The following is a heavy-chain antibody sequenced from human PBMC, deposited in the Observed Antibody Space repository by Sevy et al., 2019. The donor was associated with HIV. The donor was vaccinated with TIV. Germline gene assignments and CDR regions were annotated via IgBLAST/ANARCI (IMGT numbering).Heavy chain of an antibody. V-gene: IGHV3-30*18. CDR2: ISYDGSNK. J-gene: IGHJ4*02. Sequence: GSLRPSCAASGFTFSSYCMHWVRQAPGKGVEWVAVISYDGSNKYYADSVKGRFTISRDNSKNTLYLQMNSLRAEDTAVYYCAKVTLPLVGAYYFDYWGQGTLVTVSS. D-gene: IGHD1-26*01. CDR1: GFTFSSYC. CDR3: AKVTLPLVGAYYFDY.